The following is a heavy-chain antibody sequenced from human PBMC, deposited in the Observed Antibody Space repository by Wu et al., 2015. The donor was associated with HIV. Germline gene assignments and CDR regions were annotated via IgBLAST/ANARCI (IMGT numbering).Heavy chain of an antibody. J-gene: IGHJ4*02. Sequence: QVQLVQSGAEVKKAGASVKVSCKASGYTFIGYSMHWVRQAPGQGFEWMGWINPKSGGTNYAQKFQGRVTMTRDTSINTAYMELNRLRSDDTAVYYCARDVRXWVEGHGPGDSGWGQGTLVTVSS. V-gene: IGHV1-2*02. CDR1: GYTFIGYS. CDR2: INPKSGGT. CDR3: ARDVRXWVEGHGPGDSG. D-gene: IGHD5-12*01.